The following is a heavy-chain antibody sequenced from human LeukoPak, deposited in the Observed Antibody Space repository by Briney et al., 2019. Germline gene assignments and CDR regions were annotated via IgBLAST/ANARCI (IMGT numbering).Heavy chain of an antibody. J-gene: IGHJ4*02. D-gene: IGHD5-18*01. V-gene: IGHV3-30*18. Sequence: PGGSLRLSCAASGFTFSSYGMHWVRQAPGKGLEWVAVISYDGSNKYYADSVKGRFTISRDNSKNTLYLQMNSLRTEDTAVYFCAKDGDTTMVKDFDCWGQGTLVTVSS. CDR3: AKDGDTTMVKDFDC. CDR1: GFTFSSYG. CDR2: ISYDGSNK.